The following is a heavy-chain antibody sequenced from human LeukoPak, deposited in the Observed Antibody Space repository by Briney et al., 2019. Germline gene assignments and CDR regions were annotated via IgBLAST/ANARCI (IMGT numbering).Heavy chain of an antibody. CDR2: ISSDSSYI. J-gene: IGHJ5*02. Sequence: PGGSLRLSCAASGFTFSTYNMNWVRQAPGKGLEWVSCISSDSSYIYYADSVKGRFTISRDNAKNSLYLQMNSLTAEDTAVYYCARGGGQLYQTSWFDPWGQGTPVTVSS. V-gene: IGHV3-21*01. CDR1: GFTFSTYN. CDR3: ARGGGQLYQTSWFDP. D-gene: IGHD3-16*01.